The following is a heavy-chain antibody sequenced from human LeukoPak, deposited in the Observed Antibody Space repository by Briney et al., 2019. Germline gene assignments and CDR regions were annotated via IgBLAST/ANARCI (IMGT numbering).Heavy chain of an antibody. V-gene: IGHV4-59*01. CDR1: GGSISSYY. D-gene: IGHD6-19*01. Sequence: PSETLSLTCTVSGGSISSYYWSWIRQPPGKGLEWIGYIYYSGSTNYNPSLKSRVTISVDTSKNQFSLKLSSVTAADTAVYYCARHATAEAGTGYFDYWGQGALVTVSS. CDR2: IYYSGST. J-gene: IGHJ4*02. CDR3: ARHATAEAGTGYFDY.